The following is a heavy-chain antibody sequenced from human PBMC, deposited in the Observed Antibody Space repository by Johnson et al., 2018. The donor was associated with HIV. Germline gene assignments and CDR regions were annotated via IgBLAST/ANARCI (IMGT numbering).Heavy chain of an antibody. V-gene: IGHV3-20*04. Sequence: MQLVESGGGVVRPGGSLRLSCAASGFTFDDYGMSWVRQAPGKGLEWVSGINWNGETTGYADSVKGRFTISRDSAKNFLYLQLNSLRAEDTAVDYCASNSGNGLVLRGDALDMWGQGTMVTVSS. J-gene: IGHJ3*02. CDR3: ASNSGNGLVLRGDALDM. CDR1: GFTFDDYG. CDR2: INWNGETT. D-gene: IGHD2-8*01.